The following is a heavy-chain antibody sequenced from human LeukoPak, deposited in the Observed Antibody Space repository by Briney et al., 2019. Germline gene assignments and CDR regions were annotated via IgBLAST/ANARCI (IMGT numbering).Heavy chain of an antibody. J-gene: IGHJ3*02. CDR1: GGSISSYY. V-gene: IGHV4-59*12. Sequence: SETLSLTCTVSGGSISSYYWSWIRQPPGKGLEWIGYIYYSGSTNYNPSLKSRVTISVDTSKNQFSLKLTSVTAADTAVYYCARERGRPTSGGYGHSRSFDIWGQGTMVTVSS. CDR3: ARERGRPTSGGYGHSRSFDI. D-gene: IGHD5-12*01. CDR2: IYYSGST.